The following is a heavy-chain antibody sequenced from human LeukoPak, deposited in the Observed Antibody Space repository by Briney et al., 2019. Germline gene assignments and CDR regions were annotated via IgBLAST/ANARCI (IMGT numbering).Heavy chain of an antibody. Sequence: SETLSLTCTVSGGSPSSYYRSWVRQPAGKGLEWIGRIYTSGRTNYNPSFKSGGTMLIDTTKNQFSLKLSSVTAADTAVYYCARAIIAVAAPFDPWGQGTLVTVAS. CDR1: GGSPSSYY. CDR2: IYTSGRT. D-gene: IGHD6-19*01. J-gene: IGHJ5*02. V-gene: IGHV4-4*07. CDR3: ARAIIAVAAPFDP.